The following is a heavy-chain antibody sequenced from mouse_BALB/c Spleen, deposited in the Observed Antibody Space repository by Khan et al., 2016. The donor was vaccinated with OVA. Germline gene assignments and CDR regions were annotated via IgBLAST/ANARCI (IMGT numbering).Heavy chain of an antibody. V-gene: IGHV1-4*01. Sequence: QVRLQQSGAELARPGASVKMSCKASGNTLTTYTMHWVKQRPGQGLEWIGYINPSSVYSHYNQKFKDKATLTADKSSSTAYMQLSSLTSEDTAVYDCARKEGGGYADYWGQGTTLTVSS. CDR1: GNTLTTYT. CDR3: ARKEGGGYADY. CDR2: INPSSVYS. J-gene: IGHJ2*01. D-gene: IGHD2-14*01.